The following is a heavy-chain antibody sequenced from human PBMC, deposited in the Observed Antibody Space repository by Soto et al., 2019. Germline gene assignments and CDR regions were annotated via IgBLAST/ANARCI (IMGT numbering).Heavy chain of an antibody. CDR3: ARGGPLVVVPVK. CDR1: GGSISSYY. CDR2: IYYSGST. J-gene: IGHJ4*02. V-gene: IGHV4-59*01. Sequence: SKTLSLTCTVSGGSISSYYWSWIRQPPGKGLEWIGYIYYSGSTNYNPSLKSRVTISVDTSKNQFSLKLSSVTAADTAVYYCARGGPLVVVPVKWGQGTLVTVSS. D-gene: IGHD2-2*01.